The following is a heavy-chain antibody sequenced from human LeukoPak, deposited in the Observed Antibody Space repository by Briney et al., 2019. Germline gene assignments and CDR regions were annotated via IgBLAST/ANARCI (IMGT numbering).Heavy chain of an antibody. V-gene: IGHV5-51*01. CDR3: AKVQGWAPSGGCRFDF. D-gene: IGHD1-26*01. CDR1: GYSFASYW. Sequence: GESLKISCKGSGYSFASYWIGWVRQMPGKGLEWMGLIYPGDSDTRYSPSFQGQVTISADKSISTAYLQWSSLKASDTAMYYCAKVQGWAPSGGCRFDFWGQGTLVTVSS. CDR2: IYPGDSDT. J-gene: IGHJ4*02.